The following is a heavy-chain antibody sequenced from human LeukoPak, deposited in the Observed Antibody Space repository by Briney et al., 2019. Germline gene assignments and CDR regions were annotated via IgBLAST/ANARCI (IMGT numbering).Heavy chain of an antibody. CDR3: ARGPEYYYDSSGYYPYYYYYMDV. V-gene: IGHV4-61*02. J-gene: IGHJ6*03. CDR1: GGSISSSSYY. CDR2: IYTSGST. D-gene: IGHD3-22*01. Sequence: SETLSLTCTVSGGSISSSSYYWSWIRQPAGKGLEWIGRIYTSGSTNYNPSLKSRVTISVDTSKNQFSLKLSSVTAADTAVYYCARGPEYYYDSSGYYPYYYYYMDVWGKGTTVTISS.